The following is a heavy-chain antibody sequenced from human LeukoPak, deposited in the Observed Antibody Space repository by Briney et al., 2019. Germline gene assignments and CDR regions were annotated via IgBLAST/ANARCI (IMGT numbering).Heavy chain of an antibody. Sequence: GASVNVSCKASGYIFINHGIAWVRQAPGQGLRYMGWISAYNGRTDYAQNLQGRVTMTTDTATTTAYMELRSLTPDDTAVYFCARWGASPNDFWGQGTLVTVSS. CDR2: ISAYNGRT. CDR1: GYIFINHG. J-gene: IGHJ4*02. V-gene: IGHV1-18*01. CDR3: ARWGASPNDF. D-gene: IGHD3-16*01.